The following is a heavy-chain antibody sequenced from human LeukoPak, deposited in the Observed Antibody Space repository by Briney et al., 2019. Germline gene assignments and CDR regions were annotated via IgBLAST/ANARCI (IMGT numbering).Heavy chain of an antibody. CDR2: ISSSSSYI. CDR3: ARGKYMGYYFDY. J-gene: IGHJ4*02. CDR1: GFTFSSYG. D-gene: IGHD2/OR15-2a*01. Sequence: GGSLRLSCAASGFTFSSYGMSWVRQAPGKGLEWVSSISSSSSYIYYADSVKGRFTISRDNAKNSLYLQMNSLRAEDTAVYYCARGKYMGYYFDYWGQGTLVTVSS. V-gene: IGHV3-21*01.